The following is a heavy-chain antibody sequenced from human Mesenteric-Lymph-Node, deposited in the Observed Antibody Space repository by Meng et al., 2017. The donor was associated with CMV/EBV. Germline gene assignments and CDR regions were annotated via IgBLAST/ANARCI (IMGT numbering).Heavy chain of an antibody. V-gene: IGHV4-34*01. Sequence: SETLSLTCAVYGGSFSGYYWSWIRQPPGKGLEWIGEINHSGSTNYNPSLKSRVTISVDTSKNQFSLKLSSVTAADTAVYYCARGWYNWNYGLVDPWGQGTLVTVSS. J-gene: IGHJ5*02. D-gene: IGHD1-7*01. CDR3: ARGWYNWNYGLVDP. CDR2: INHSGST. CDR1: GGSFSGYY.